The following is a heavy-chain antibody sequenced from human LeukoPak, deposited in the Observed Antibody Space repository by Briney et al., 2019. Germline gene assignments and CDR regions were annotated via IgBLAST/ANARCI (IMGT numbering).Heavy chain of an antibody. J-gene: IGHJ3*02. CDR2: ISSSGSTI. Sequence: GGSLRLSCAASGFTFSSYEMNWVRQAPGKGLEWVSYISSSGSTIYYADSVKGRFTISRDNAKNSLYLQMNSLRAEDTAVYYCARGGALLWFGEPYDAFDIWGQGTMVTVSS. D-gene: IGHD3-10*01. CDR1: GFTFSSYE. V-gene: IGHV3-48*03. CDR3: ARGGALLWFGEPYDAFDI.